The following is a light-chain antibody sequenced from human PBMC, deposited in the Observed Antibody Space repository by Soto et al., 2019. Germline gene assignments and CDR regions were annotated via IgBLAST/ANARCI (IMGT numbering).Light chain of an antibody. CDR2: DAS. V-gene: IGKV1-33*01. Sequence: DIQMTQSPSSLSASVGDRVTITCLASQDINKNLIWYQQKPGKAPKLLIYDASDLETGVPSRFSGSGSGTGFTFTISRLEPEDFAVYYCQQYGSSPITFGQGTRLEI. J-gene: IGKJ5*01. CDR3: QQYGSSPIT. CDR1: QDINKN.